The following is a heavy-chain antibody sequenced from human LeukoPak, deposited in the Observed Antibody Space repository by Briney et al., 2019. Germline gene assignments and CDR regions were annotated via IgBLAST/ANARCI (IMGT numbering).Heavy chain of an antibody. Sequence: ASVKVSCKASGYTFTSYAMNWVRQAPGQGLEWMGIINPSGGSTTNAQKVQGRVIMTRDMSTSTVYMELSSLRSEDTAVYFCARYGHSPFFDYWGQGTLVIVSS. CDR3: ARYGHSPFFDY. J-gene: IGHJ4*02. D-gene: IGHD4-17*01. V-gene: IGHV1-46*01. CDR2: INPSGGST. CDR1: GYTFTSYA.